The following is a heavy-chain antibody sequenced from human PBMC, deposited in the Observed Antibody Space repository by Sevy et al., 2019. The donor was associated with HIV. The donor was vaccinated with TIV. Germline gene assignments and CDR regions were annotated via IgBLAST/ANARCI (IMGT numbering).Heavy chain of an antibody. D-gene: IGHD3-9*01. J-gene: IGHJ4*02. CDR2: ISSSSSTI. CDR1: GFTFSSYS. Sequence: GGSLRLSCAASGFTFSSYSMNWVRQAPGKGLEWVSYISSSSSTIYYVDSVKGRFTISRDNAKNSLYLQMNSLRDEDTAVYYCARGGYFDWLLPNPWDFDYWGQETLVTVSS. V-gene: IGHV3-48*02. CDR3: ARGGYFDWLLPNPWDFDY.